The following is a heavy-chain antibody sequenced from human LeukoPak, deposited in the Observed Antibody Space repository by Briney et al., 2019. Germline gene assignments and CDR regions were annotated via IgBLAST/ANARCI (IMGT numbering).Heavy chain of an antibody. CDR3: ARDPSYYYDSSGRYFDY. CDR2: IIPIFGTA. J-gene: IGHJ4*02. Sequence: GASVKVSCKASGYTFTDYGFSWVRQAPGQGLEWMGGIIPIFGTANYAQKFQGRVTITADESTSTAYMELSSLRSEDTAVYYCARDPSYYYDSSGRYFDYWGQGTLVTVSS. CDR1: GYTFTDYG. V-gene: IGHV1-69*13. D-gene: IGHD3-22*01.